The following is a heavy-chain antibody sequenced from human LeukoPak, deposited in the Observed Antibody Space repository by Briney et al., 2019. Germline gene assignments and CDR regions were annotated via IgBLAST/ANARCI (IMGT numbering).Heavy chain of an antibody. Sequence: PSETLSLTCTVSGYSISSGFYWGWIRQPPGKGLEWIGVISHSESTDYNPSLKSRVTISVDTSKNQFSLKLSSVTAADTAVYFCARRAYSAAYWKHFDYWGQGTLVTVSS. V-gene: IGHV4-38-2*02. CDR1: GYSISSGFY. CDR2: ISHSEST. CDR3: ARRAYSAAYWKHFDY. D-gene: IGHD1-1*01. J-gene: IGHJ4*02.